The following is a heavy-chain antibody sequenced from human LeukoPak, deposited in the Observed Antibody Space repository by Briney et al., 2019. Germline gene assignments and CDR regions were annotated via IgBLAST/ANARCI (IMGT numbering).Heavy chain of an antibody. CDR1: GYTFTSYD. Sequence: ASVKVSCKASGYTFTSYDISWVRQATGQGLEWMGWMNPNSGNTGYAQKFQGRVTMTRNTSISTAYMGLSSLRSEDTAVYYCARLNRITMVRGVIIGSTWFDPWGQGTLVTVSS. V-gene: IGHV1-8*01. J-gene: IGHJ5*02. CDR3: ARLNRITMVRGVIIGSTWFDP. D-gene: IGHD3-10*01. CDR2: MNPNSGNT.